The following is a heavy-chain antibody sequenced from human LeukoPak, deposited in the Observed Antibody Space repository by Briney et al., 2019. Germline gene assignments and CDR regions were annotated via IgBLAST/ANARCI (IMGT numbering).Heavy chain of an antibody. V-gene: IGHV3-9*01. D-gene: IGHD5-12*01. Sequence: PGRSLRLSCAASGFTFDDYAMHWVRQAPGKGLEWVSGISWNSGSIGYADSVKGRFTISRDNAKNSLYLQMNSLRAEDTALYYCAKDSGYDLYYFDYWGLGTLVTVSS. CDR3: AKDSGYDLYYFDY. J-gene: IGHJ4*02. CDR2: ISWNSGSI. CDR1: GFTFDDYA.